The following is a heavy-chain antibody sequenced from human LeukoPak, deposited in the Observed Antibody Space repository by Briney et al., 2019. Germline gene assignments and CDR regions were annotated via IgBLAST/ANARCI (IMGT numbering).Heavy chain of an antibody. D-gene: IGHD1-26*01. Sequence: ASVKVSCKASGYTFTSYGISWVRQAPGQGLEWMGWISAYNGNTNYAQKLQGRVTMTTDTSTSTAYMELRSLRSDDTAVYYCARDVLLDSGSCRFDYWGQGTLVTVPS. CDR3: ARDVLLDSGSCRFDY. V-gene: IGHV1-18*01. CDR1: GYTFTSYG. CDR2: ISAYNGNT. J-gene: IGHJ4*02.